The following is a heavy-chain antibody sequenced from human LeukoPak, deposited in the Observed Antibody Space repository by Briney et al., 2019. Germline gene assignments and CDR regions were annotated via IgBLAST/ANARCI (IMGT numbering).Heavy chain of an antibody. Sequence: GGSLRLSCAASGFTFISYAMSWVRQAPGKGLEWVSTISGSGISTSYADSVKGRFTISRDNSKNTLYLQVNSLRAEDTAVYYCAMAFIGSGWTLDYWGQGTLVTVSS. V-gene: IGHV3-23*01. CDR2: ISGSGIST. J-gene: IGHJ4*02. CDR1: GFTFISYA. CDR3: AMAFIGSGWTLDY. D-gene: IGHD6-19*01.